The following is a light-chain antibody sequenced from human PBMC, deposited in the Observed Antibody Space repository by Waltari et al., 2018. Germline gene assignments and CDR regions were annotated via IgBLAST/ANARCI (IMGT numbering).Light chain of an antibody. V-gene: IGKV1-9*01. CDR2: TAS. CDR1: QGISNY. Sequence: DIQLTQSPSFLSASVGDRVTITCRSSQGISNYLAWYQQKPGKAPKLLIPTASTLQGGVPSRFSGSGSGTEFTLTISSLQPEDFATYYCQHRHSYPITFGQGTRLEIK. CDR3: QHRHSYPIT. J-gene: IGKJ5*01.